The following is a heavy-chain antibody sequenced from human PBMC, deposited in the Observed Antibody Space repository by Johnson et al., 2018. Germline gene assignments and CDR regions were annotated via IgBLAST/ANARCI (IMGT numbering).Heavy chain of an antibody. J-gene: IGHJ3*01. D-gene: IGHD2-2*01. CDR3: ARERAMTGLPGAFDV. CDR2: INSDGNST. V-gene: IGHV3-74*01. Sequence: EVQLVETGGGLVQAGGSLRLSCAASGFSFSSYWIHWVRQAPGKGLVWVSRINSDGNSTNYVDSVKGRFTISRDNAKNTLYLQMNSLGAEDTAVYYCARERAMTGLPGAFDVWGRGTNVPVSS. CDR1: GFSFSSYW.